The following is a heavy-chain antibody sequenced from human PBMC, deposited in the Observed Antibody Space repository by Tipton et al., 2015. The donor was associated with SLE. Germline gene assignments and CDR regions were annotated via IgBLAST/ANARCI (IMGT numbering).Heavy chain of an antibody. CDR1: GGSISTTTYY. Sequence: TLSLTCNVSGGSISTTTYYWGWIRQPPGKGLEWIGSIYYSGSTYYTPSLSSRVTISVDTSNNQFSLKLSSVTAADTAVYYCARYDFWSGCYYWGQGTLVTVSS. V-gene: IGHV4-39*07. J-gene: IGHJ4*02. CDR2: IYYSGST. D-gene: IGHD3-3*01. CDR3: ARYDFWSGCYY.